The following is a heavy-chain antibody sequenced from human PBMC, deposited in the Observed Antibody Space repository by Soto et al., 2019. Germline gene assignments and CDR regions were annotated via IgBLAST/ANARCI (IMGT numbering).Heavy chain of an antibody. Sequence: GASVKVSCKASGYTFTSYAMHWVRQAPGQRLEWMGWINAGNGNTKYSQKFQGRVTITRDTSASTAYMELSSLRSEDTAVYYCARDRGSTMVRGVIITYYFDYWGQGTLVTVSS. D-gene: IGHD3-10*01. CDR1: GYTFTSYA. J-gene: IGHJ4*02. CDR3: ARDRGSTMVRGVIITYYFDY. CDR2: INAGNGNT. V-gene: IGHV1-3*01.